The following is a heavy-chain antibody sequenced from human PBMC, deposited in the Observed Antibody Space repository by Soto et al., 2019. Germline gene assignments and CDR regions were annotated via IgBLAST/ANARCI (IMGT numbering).Heavy chain of an antibody. CDR3: AKFTGSSWYAPFGA. D-gene: IGHD6-13*01. CDR2: ISYDGSNK. J-gene: IGHJ5*02. Sequence: GGSLRLSCAASGFTFSSYGMHWVRQAPGKGLEWVAVISYDGSNKYYADSVKGRFTISRDNSKNTLYLQMNSLRAEDTAVYYCAKFTGSSWYAPFGAWGQGTLVTVSS. V-gene: IGHV3-30*18. CDR1: GFTFSSYG.